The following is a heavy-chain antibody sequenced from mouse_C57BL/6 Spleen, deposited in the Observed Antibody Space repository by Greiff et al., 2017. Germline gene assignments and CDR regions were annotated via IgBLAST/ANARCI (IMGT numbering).Heavy chain of an antibody. CDR1: GFTFSNYW. Sequence: EVKLEESGGGLVQPGGSMKLSCVASGFTFSNYWMNWVRQSPEKGLEWVAQIRLKSDNYATHYAESVKGRFTISRDDSKSSVYLQMHNLRAEDTGIYYCTTGRYDYVPFAYWGQGALVTVSA. CDR3: TTGRYDYVPFAY. J-gene: IGHJ3*01. V-gene: IGHV6-3*01. CDR2: IRLKSDNYAT. D-gene: IGHD2-4*01.